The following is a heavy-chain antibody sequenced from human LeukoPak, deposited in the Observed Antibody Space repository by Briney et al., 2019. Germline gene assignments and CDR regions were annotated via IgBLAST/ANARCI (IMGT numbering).Heavy chain of an antibody. CDR2: ISGSGGST. CDR3: ARLGSSSWYPFDY. V-gene: IGHV3-23*01. CDR1: GFTFSSYA. Sequence: GGSLRLSCAASGFTFSSYAMSWVRQAPGKGLEWVSAISGSGGSTYYADSVKGRFTISRDNAKNSLYLQMNSLRAEDTAVYYCARLGSSSWYPFDYWGQGTLVTVSS. D-gene: IGHD6-13*01. J-gene: IGHJ4*02.